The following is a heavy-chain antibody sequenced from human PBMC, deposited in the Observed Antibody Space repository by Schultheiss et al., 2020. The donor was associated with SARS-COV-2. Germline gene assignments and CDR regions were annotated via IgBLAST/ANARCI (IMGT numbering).Heavy chain of an antibody. V-gene: IGHV4-39*07. CDR2: IYSSGST. D-gene: IGHD5-12*01. CDR3: ASSGYDAFDI. Sequence: SQTLSLTCTVSGGSISSSSYYWGWIRQPPGKGLEWIGRIYSSGSTDYDPSLKSRVTISVDTSKNQFSLKLSSVTAADTAVYYCASSGYDAFDIWGQGTMVTVSS. J-gene: IGHJ3*02. CDR1: GGSISSSSYY.